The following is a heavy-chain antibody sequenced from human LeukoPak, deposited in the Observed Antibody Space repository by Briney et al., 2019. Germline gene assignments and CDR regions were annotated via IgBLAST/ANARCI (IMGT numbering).Heavy chain of an antibody. CDR1: GFTFSGDA. J-gene: IGHJ4*02. Sequence: GGSLRLSCAASGFTFSGDAMHWVREAPGKGVEWVALISYDGSNKYYADTVKGRFTISRDNSKNTLYLQMNSLRAEDTAVYYCARASGQLVKSDFDYWGQGTLVTVSS. CDR3: ARASGQLVKSDFDY. V-gene: IGHV3-30*04. D-gene: IGHD6-13*01. CDR2: ISYDGSNK.